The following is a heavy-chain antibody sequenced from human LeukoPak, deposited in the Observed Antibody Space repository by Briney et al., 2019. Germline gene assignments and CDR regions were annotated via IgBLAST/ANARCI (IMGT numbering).Heavy chain of an antibody. Sequence: GSLRLSCAASGFTFSSYWMHWVRQAPGKGLEWVSSIATSSDYIYYAGSLKGRFTISRDNAKNSLYLHMNSLRPDDTAVYYCARGRSITILRGVAISDGFDIWDQGTKVTVS. V-gene: IGHV3-21*06. D-gene: IGHD3-10*01. CDR2: IATSSDYI. CDR1: GFTFSSYW. J-gene: IGHJ3*02. CDR3: ARGRSITILRGVAISDGFDI.